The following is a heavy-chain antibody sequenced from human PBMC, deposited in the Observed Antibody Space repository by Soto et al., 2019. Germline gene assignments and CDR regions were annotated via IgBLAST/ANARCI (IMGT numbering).Heavy chain of an antibody. J-gene: IGHJ6*02. V-gene: IGHV4-34*01. D-gene: IGHD3-10*01. Sequence: PSDTRSLACGVYGGSFRGYYWSWIRQPPGKGVEWIGEINHSGSTNYNPSLKSRVTISVDTSKNQFSLKLSSVTAADTAVYYCARVGITLVRGAYYYYSGMDVWRQGTTVSVYS. CDR2: INHSGST. CDR3: ARVGITLVRGAYYYYSGMDV. CDR1: GGSFRGYY.